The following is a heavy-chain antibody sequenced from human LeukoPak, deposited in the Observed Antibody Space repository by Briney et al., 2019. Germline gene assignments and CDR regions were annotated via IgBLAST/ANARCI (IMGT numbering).Heavy chain of an antibody. V-gene: IGHV4-34*01. Sequence: SETLSLTCAVYGGSFSGYYWSWIRQPPGKGLEWIGEINHSGSTNYNPSLKSRVTITVDTSKNQFSLKLSSVTAADTAVYYCARLSVGATPNDYWGQGTLVTVSS. CDR2: INHSGST. J-gene: IGHJ4*02. D-gene: IGHD1-26*01. CDR1: GGSFSGYY. CDR3: ARLSVGATPNDY.